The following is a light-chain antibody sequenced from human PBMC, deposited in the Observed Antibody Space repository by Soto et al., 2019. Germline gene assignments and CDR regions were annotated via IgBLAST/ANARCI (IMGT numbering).Light chain of an antibody. CDR2: QTS. CDR1: QRVSVSY. Sequence: EIVLTQSPGTLSLSPGERAALSCRASQRVSVSYLAWYQQKPGQAPRLLIYQTSIRAAGIPARFSASGTGTDFTLTISDVQPEDFAVYYCHQRQSWPRTFGQGTKVDIK. V-gene: IGKV3-11*01. J-gene: IGKJ1*01. CDR3: HQRQSWPRT.